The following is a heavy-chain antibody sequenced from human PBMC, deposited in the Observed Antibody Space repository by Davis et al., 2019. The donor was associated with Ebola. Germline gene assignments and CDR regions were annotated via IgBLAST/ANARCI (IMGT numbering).Heavy chain of an antibody. CDR1: GFTFDDYA. V-gene: IGHV3-9*01. CDR3: STDGCISTSCQNGDFDY. CDR2: ISWNSGSI. D-gene: IGHD2-2*01. Sequence: GGSLRLSCAASGFTFDDYAMHWVRQAPGKGLEWVSGISWNSGSIGYADSVKGRFAISRDNSKNTLYLQMNSLTTEDTAVYYCSTDGCISTSCQNGDFDYWGQGTLVTVSS. J-gene: IGHJ4*02.